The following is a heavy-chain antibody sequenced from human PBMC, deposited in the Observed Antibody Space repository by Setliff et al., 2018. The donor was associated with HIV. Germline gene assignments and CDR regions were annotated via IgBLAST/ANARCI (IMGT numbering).Heavy chain of an antibody. CDR2: ISPSGGT. V-gene: IGHV4-61*09. CDR1: GGSISSGGYY. D-gene: IGHD3-16*01. J-gene: IGHJ4*02. CDR3: ASRAGGDY. Sequence: PSETLSLTCTVSGGSISSGGYYWSWIRPPAGRGLEWVGHISPSGGTDYNPSLKSQVTISLDTSKSQFSLNLSSVTAADTAVYYCASRAGGDYWGQGTLVTVSS.